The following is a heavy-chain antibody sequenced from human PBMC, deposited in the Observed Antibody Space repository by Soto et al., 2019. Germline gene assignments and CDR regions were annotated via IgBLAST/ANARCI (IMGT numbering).Heavy chain of an antibody. CDR1: GFTFSSYG. V-gene: IGHV3-30*18. CDR2: ISYDGSNK. Sequence: GGSLRLSCAASGFTFSSYGMHWVRQAPGKGLEWVAVISYDGSNKYYADSVKGRFTISRDNSKNTLYLQMNSLRAEDTAVYYCAKMAAAGRLGYFDYWGQGTLVTVSS. J-gene: IGHJ4*02. CDR3: AKMAAAGRLGYFDY. D-gene: IGHD6-13*01.